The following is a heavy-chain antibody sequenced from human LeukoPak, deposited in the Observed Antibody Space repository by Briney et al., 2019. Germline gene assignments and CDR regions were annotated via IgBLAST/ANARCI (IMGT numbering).Heavy chain of an antibody. CDR3: ATGGDPYDYVWGSYRRDLDY. V-gene: IGHV1-24*01. CDR2: FEPEDGET. CDR1: GYTLTELS. J-gene: IGHJ4*02. Sequence: ASVKVSCKVSGYTLTELSMHWVRQAPGKGLEWMGGFEPEDGETIYAQKFQGRVTMTEDTSTDTAYMELSSLRSEDTAVYYCATGGDPYDYVWGSYRRDLDYWGQGTLVTVSS. D-gene: IGHD3-16*02.